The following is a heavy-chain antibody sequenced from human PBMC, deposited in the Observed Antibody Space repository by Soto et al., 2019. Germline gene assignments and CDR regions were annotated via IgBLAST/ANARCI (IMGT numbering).Heavy chain of an antibody. D-gene: IGHD3-9*01. CDR1: GFTVSSNY. CDR3: ARDLAGDILTGYYPYYGMDV. V-gene: IGHV3-53*02. J-gene: IGHJ6*02. CDR2: IYSGGST. Sequence: EVQLVETGGGLIQPGGSLRLSCAASGFTVSSNYMSWVRQAPGKGLEWVSVIYSGGSTYYADSVKGRFAISRDNSKNTLYLQMNSLRAEDTAVYYCARDLAGDILTGYYPYYGMDVWGQGTTVTVSS.